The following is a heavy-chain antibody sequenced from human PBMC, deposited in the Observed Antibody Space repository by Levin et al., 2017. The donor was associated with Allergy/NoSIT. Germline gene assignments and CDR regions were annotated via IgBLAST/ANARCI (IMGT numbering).Heavy chain of an antibody. CDR3: AREMGGYYYYYGMDV. J-gene: IGHJ6*02. D-gene: IGHD3-16*01. Sequence: ASVKVSCKASGYTFTSYYMHWVRQAPGQGLEWMGIINPSGGSTSYAQKFQGRVTMTRDTSTSTDYMELSSLRSEDTAVYYCAREMGGYYYYYGMDVWGQGTTVTVSS. CDR1: GYTFTSYY. V-gene: IGHV1-46*01. CDR2: INPSGGST.